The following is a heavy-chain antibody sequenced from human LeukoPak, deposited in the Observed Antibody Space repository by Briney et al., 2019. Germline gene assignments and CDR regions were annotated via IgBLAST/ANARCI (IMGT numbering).Heavy chain of an antibody. J-gene: IGHJ6*03. CDR2: LYYLGTS. Sequence: SETLSLTCVVSGDSISSSNYHWGWIRQPPGRGLEWIGSLYYLGTSYYNLSLKRRATISVDTSRNQFSLRLTSVTAADTAVHYCATSTYYDFWSGHPHYYYYYYMDVWGKGTTVTVSS. CDR1: GDSISSSNYH. D-gene: IGHD3-3*01. CDR3: ATSTYYDFWSGHPHYYYYYYMDV. V-gene: IGHV4-39*07.